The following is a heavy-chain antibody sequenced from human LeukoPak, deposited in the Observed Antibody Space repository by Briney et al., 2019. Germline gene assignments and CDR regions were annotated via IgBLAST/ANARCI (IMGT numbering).Heavy chain of an antibody. CDR3: ARYCGGDCYGMDV. J-gene: IGHJ6*02. D-gene: IGHD2-21*02. CDR1: GFTFSSYW. Sequence: TGGSLRLSCGASGFTFSSYWMSWVRQAPGKGLEWVANIKQDGSEKYYVDSVKGRFTISRDNAKNSLYLQMNSLRVEDTAVYYCARYCGGDCYGMDVWGQGTTVTVSS. CDR2: IKQDGSEK. V-gene: IGHV3-7*01.